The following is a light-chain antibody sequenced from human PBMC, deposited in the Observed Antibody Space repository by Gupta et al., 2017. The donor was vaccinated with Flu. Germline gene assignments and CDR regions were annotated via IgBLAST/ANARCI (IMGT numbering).Light chain of an antibody. V-gene: IGLV1-47*02. J-gene: IGLJ3*02. CDR2: VSN. CDR3: ASWDNEVVGHWV. CDR1: SSNIGDND. Sequence: QSMLIPPPSASGTPGQTVIISCSGTSSNIGDNDVHWYQQVPGTAPRLIIYVSNQRPSGVPERFSGERSGTSGSLTISDLRSEDEADYYCASWDNEVVGHWVFGGGTRLTVL.